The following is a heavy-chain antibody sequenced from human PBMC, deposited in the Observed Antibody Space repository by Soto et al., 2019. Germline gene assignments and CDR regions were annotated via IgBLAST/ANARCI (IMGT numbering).Heavy chain of an antibody. D-gene: IGHD3-9*01. J-gene: IGHJ6*02. V-gene: IGHV3-15*01. Sequence: EVQLVESGGGSVKPGGSLRLSCAASGFTFSNAWLTWVRQAPGKGLEWVGRIKSESDGAATDYATPVKGRFTISRDDSKNTVYLQMNSLKSEDTAVYYCTTESPSLLRSFDWPGFALSHSFYYYGMDVWGHGTTVTVSS. CDR3: TTESPSLLRSFDWPGFALSHSFYYYGMDV. CDR2: IKSESDGAAT. CDR1: GFTFSNAW.